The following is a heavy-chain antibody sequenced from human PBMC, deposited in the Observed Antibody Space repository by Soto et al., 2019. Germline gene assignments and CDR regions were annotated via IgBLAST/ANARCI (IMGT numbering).Heavy chain of an antibody. CDR2: IIPIFGTA. D-gene: IGHD6-13*01. V-gene: IGHV1-69*13. J-gene: IGHJ4*02. CDR1: GGTFSSYA. CDR3: ARVHLLDSSSWYGGTIDY. Sequence: SVKVSCKTSGGTFSSYAISWVRQAPGQGLEWMGGIIPIFGTANYAQKFQGRVTITADESTSTAYMELSSLRSEDTAVYYCARVHLLDSSSWYGGTIDYWGQGTLVTVSS.